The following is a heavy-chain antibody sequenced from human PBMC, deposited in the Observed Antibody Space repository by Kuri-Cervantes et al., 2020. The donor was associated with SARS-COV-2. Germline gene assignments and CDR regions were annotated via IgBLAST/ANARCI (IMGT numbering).Heavy chain of an antibody. V-gene: IGHV3-7*01. J-gene: IGHJ4*02. CDR3: ASVRFLATAGDFDY. CDR2: IKQDGSEK. Sequence: GGSLRLSCAASGFTFSSYWMSWVRQAPGKGLEWVANIKQDGSEKYYVDSVKGRFTISRDNAKNSLYLQMNSLRAEDTAVYYCASVRFLATAGDFDYWGQGTLVTVSS. D-gene: IGHD3-3*01. CDR1: GFTFSSYW.